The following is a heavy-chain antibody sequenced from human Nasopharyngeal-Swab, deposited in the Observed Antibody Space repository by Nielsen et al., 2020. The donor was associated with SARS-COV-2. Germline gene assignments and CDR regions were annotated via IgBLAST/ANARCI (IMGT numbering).Heavy chain of an antibody. D-gene: IGHD6-13*01. CDR3: ARSARSWYRAYYYYMDV. J-gene: IGHJ6*03. Sequence: GESLKISCAASGFTFSSYAMHWVRQAPGKGLEWVAVISYDGNNKYYADSVKGRFTISRDNSKNTLYLQMNSLRAEDTAVYYCARSARSWYRAYYYYMDVWGKGTTVTVSS. V-gene: IGHV3-30-3*01. CDR1: GFTFSSYA. CDR2: ISYDGNNK.